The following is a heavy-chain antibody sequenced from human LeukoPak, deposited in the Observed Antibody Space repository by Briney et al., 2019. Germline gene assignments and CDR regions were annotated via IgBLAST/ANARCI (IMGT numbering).Heavy chain of an antibody. CDR1: GGSISSYY. CDR3: ARAGYCSSTSCYFDY. Sequence: SETLSLTCTVSGGSISSYYWSWIRQPPGKGLEWIGYIYYSGSTNYNPSLKSRVTISVDTSKNQFSLKLSSVTAADTAVYYCARAGYCSSTSCYFDYWGQGTLVTVSS. CDR2: IYYSGST. J-gene: IGHJ4*02. D-gene: IGHD2-2*01. V-gene: IGHV4-59*08.